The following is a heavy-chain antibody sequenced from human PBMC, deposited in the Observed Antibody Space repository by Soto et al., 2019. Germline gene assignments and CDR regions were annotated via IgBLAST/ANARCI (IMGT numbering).Heavy chain of an antibody. CDR3: ARDRIAVAGTLSFFDY. D-gene: IGHD6-19*01. V-gene: IGHV1-46*01. J-gene: IGHJ4*02. Sequence: QVQLVQSGAEVKKPGASVKVSCKASGYTFTSYYMHCVRQAPGQGLEWMGIINPSGGSTSYAQKFQGRVTMTRDTSTSTVYMELSSLRSEDTAVYYCARDRIAVAGTLSFFDYWGQGTLVTVYS. CDR1: GYTFTSYY. CDR2: INPSGGST.